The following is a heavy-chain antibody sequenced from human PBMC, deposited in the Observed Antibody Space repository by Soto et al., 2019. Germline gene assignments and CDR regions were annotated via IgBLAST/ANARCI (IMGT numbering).Heavy chain of an antibody. D-gene: IGHD1-1*01. Sequence: PGGSLRLSCAASGFTFSSYGMRWVRQAPGKGLEWVAVISYDGSNKYYADSVKGRFTISRDNSKNTLYLQMNSLRAEDTAVYYCAKEDGTIGYYGMDVWGQGTRVTFSS. CDR2: ISYDGSNK. V-gene: IGHV3-30*18. J-gene: IGHJ6*02. CDR3: AKEDGTIGYYGMDV. CDR1: GFTFSSYG.